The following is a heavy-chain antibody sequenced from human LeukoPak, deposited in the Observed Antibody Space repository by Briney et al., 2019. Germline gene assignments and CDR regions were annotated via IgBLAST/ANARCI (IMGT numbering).Heavy chain of an antibody. CDR3: ARSPVEVVEDSGWFDY. CDR1: GGSISSISYY. D-gene: IGHD2-15*01. J-gene: IGHJ4*02. CDR2: MYHNGST. Sequence: PSETLSLTCTVSGGSISSISYYWGWIRQPPGKGLEWIGSMYHNGSTYYNPSLKSRVTISVDTSKNQFSLKLSSVTAADTAVYYCARSPVEVVEDSGWFDYWGQGTLVTVSS. V-gene: IGHV4-39*07.